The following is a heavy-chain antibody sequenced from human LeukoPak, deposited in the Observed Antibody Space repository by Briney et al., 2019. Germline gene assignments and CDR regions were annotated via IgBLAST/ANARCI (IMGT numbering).Heavy chain of an antibody. D-gene: IGHD3-10*01. V-gene: IGHV1-2*02. CDR3: ATGFGEFDY. J-gene: IGHJ4*02. CDR1: GYTFTGYY. Sequence: ASVKVSCKASGYTFTGYYMHWVRQAPGQGLEWMGWINPNSGGTNYAQKFQGRVTMTEDTSTDTAYMELSSLRSEDTAVYYCATGFGEFDYWGQGTLVTVSS. CDR2: INPNSGGT.